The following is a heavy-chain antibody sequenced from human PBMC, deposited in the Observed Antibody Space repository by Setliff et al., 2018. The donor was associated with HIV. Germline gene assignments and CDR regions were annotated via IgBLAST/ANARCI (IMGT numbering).Heavy chain of an antibody. J-gene: IGHJ4*02. Sequence: ASVKVSCKTSGYTFTGYYMHWVRQAPGQGLEWMGRINPNSGGTNYAQKFQGRVTMTRDTSISTAYMELSRLRSDDTAVYYCARDLVGATGFDYWGRGTLVTVSS. CDR2: INPNSGGT. CDR3: ARDLVGATGFDY. CDR1: GYTFTGYY. V-gene: IGHV1-2*06. D-gene: IGHD1-26*01.